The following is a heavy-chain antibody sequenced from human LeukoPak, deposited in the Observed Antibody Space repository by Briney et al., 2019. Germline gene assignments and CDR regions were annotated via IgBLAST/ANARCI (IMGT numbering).Heavy chain of an antibody. CDR3: ARVGTDFWSGYTPYFDY. Sequence: PSETLSLTCTVSGGSISSYYWSWIRQPAGKGLEWIGRIYTCGSTNYNPSLKSRVTMSVDTSKNQFSLKLSSVTAAGTAVYYCARVGTDFWSGYTPYFDYWGQGTLVTVSS. D-gene: IGHD3-3*01. CDR1: GGSISSYY. J-gene: IGHJ4*02. CDR2: IYTCGST. V-gene: IGHV4-4*07.